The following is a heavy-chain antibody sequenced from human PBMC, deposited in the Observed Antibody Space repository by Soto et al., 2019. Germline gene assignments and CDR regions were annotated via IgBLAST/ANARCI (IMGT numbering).Heavy chain of an antibody. V-gene: IGHV1-69*12. CDR2: IIPIFGTA. CDR3: ATHPMATSTYCYGMDV. J-gene: IGHJ6*02. Sequence: QVQLVQSGAEVKKPGSSVKVSCKASGGTFSSYAISWVRQAPGQGLEWMGGIIPIFGTANYAQKSQGKVTITADDSTSTAYMELSSLRSEDTAVYYCATHPMATSTYCYGMDVWGQGTTVTVSS. D-gene: IGHD5-12*01. CDR1: GGTFSSYA.